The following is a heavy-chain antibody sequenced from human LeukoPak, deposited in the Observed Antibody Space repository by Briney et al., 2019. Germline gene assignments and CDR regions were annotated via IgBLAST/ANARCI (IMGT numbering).Heavy chain of an antibody. V-gene: IGHV4-4*07. D-gene: IGHD3-10*01. J-gene: IGHJ4*02. Sequence: SETLSLTCTVSGGSISSYYWSWIRQPAGKGLEWIGRIYTSGSTNYNPSLKSRVTMSVDTSKNQFSLKLSSVTAADTAVYYCAREQGYYGSGSYYNRNFDYWGQGTLVTVSS. CDR1: GGSISSYY. CDR2: IYTSGST. CDR3: AREQGYYGSGSYYNRNFDY.